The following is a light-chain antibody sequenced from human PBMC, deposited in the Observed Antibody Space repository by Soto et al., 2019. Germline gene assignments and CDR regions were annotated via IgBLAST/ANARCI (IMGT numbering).Light chain of an antibody. J-gene: IGKJ1*01. CDR2: GAS. Sequence: EIVLTQSPGTLPLFPGERATLSCRASQSISSNYLAWYQQKPGQAPRLLIHGASNRATGIPDRFSGAGSGTDFTLTISRLEPEDFAVYYCHQYGSAPAWTFGQGTKVEIK. V-gene: IGKV3-20*01. CDR1: QSISSNY. CDR3: HQYGSAPAWT.